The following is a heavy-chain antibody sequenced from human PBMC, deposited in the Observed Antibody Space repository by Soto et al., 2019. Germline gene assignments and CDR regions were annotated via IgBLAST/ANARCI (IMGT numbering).Heavy chain of an antibody. CDR3: ARPNQPAALYGMDV. CDR2: IYPGDSDT. V-gene: IGHV5-51*01. Sequence: PWESLKSSCKGSGYSFTSYWIGWVRQMLGKGLEWMGIIYPGDSDTRYSPSFQGQVTISAGKSISTAYLQWSSLKASDTAMYYCARPNQPAALYGMDVWGQGTTVTVSS. D-gene: IGHD2-2*01. CDR1: GYSFTSYW. J-gene: IGHJ6*02.